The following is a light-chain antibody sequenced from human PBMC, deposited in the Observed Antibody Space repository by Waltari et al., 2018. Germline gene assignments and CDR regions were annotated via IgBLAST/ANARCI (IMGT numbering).Light chain of an antibody. CDR1: QSVKGRF. CDR3: QHYDASPPIT. J-gene: IGKJ4*01. V-gene: IGKV3-20*01. Sequence: EIVLTQSPGTLSLSAGERATLSCRSSQSVKGRFLAWYQQKPGQAPRLLNYGASTRATCIPDRFSGSGSGTDFTFTISKLESEDYAVYYCQHYDASPPITFGGGTKVDIK. CDR2: GAS.